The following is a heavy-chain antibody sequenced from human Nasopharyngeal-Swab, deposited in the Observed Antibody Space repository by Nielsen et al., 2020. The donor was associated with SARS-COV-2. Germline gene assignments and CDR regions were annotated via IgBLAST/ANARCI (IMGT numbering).Heavy chain of an antibody. D-gene: IGHD2-15*01. CDR1: GFTFSSYW. CDR3: ARDRRVVAAMGAFDI. CDR2: INSDGSST. V-gene: IGHV3-74*01. J-gene: IGHJ3*02. Sequence: GESLKISCAASGFTFSSYWMHWVRQAPGKGLVWVSRINSDGSSTSYADSVKGRFTISRDNAKNTLYLQMNSLRAEDTAVYYCARDRRVVAAMGAFDIWGQGTMVTVSS.